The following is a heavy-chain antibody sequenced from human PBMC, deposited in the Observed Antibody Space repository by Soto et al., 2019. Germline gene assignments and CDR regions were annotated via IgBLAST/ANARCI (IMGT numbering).Heavy chain of an antibody. CDR2: IGTAGDT. J-gene: IGHJ4*02. V-gene: IGHV3-13*01. CDR3: AKSQEIGTHFLDS. D-gene: IGHD6-13*01. CDR1: GFTFSGFD. Sequence: GGSLRLSCEASGFTFSGFDMHWVRQPTGKGLEWVSSIGTAGDTYYAVSVKGRFTISRDNAKNSLSLQMNSLRAGDMAVYFCAKSQEIGTHFLDSWGQGTQVTVSS.